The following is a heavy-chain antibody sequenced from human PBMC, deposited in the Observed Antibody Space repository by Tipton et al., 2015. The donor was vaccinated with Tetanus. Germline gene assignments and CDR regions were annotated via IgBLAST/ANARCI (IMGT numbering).Heavy chain of an antibody. J-gene: IGHJ5*02. CDR3: ARGGGTVGSIPLYSWLDP. CDR1: GGSISPYY. V-gene: IGHV4-4*07. Sequence: TLSLTCTVSGGSISPYYWSWIRQPAGKGLEWIGRIYISGKTYYNPSLKSRITMSVDASKNQFSLKLSSVTAADTAVYYCARGGGTVGSIPLYSWLDPWGQGTLVTVSS. D-gene: IGHD1-26*01. CDR2: IYISGKT.